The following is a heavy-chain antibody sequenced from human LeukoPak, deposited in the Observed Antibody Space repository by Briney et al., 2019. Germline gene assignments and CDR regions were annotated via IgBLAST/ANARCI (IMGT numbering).Heavy chain of an antibody. CDR1: GFTFSSYS. Sequence: GGSLRLSCAASGFTFSSYSMNWVRQAPGKGLEWVSYISSRSSSIYYAVSVKGRFTLSRDNAKNSLYLQMNSLRDEDTAVYYCARGDYGDRDLDYWGQGTLVTVSS. J-gene: IGHJ4*02. CDR2: ISSRSSSI. V-gene: IGHV3-48*02. CDR3: ARGDYGDRDLDY. D-gene: IGHD4-17*01.